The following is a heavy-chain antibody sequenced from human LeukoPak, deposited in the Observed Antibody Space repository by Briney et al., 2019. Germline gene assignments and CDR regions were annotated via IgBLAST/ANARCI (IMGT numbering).Heavy chain of an antibody. J-gene: IGHJ5*02. CDR1: GFTFSRHW. V-gene: IGHV3-7*01. CDR2: IHKDGSEE. Sequence: GGSLRLSCAASGFTFSRHWMTWVRQAPGKGLEWVASIHKDGSEEYYVDSVKGRFTIFRDNAESSLYLQMNSLRAEDTAVYYCARTRWFDPWGQGTLVTVSS. CDR3: ARTRWFDP.